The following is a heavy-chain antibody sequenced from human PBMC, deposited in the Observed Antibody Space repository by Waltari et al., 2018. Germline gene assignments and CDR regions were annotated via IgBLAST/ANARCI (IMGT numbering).Heavy chain of an antibody. Sequence: QVQLARSGGGMVQPGRPLRRSCAASGFTFSTYAMHWVRQAPGKGLEWVAGILYDGSNKYYADSVKGRLTISRDNSKNTLYLQMNSLRAEDTAVYYCAKDGMPYLWGQGTLVTVSS. CDR3: AKDGMPYL. CDR1: GFTFSTYA. CDR2: ILYDGSNK. V-gene: IGHV3-30*18. D-gene: IGHD2-2*01. J-gene: IGHJ5*02.